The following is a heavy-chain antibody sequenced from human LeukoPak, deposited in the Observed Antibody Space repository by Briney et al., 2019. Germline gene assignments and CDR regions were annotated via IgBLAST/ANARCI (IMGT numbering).Heavy chain of an antibody. CDR2: ISAHGDST. V-gene: IGHV3-23*01. CDR3: ANGSSGSYYRPYYFDH. Sequence: GGSLRLSCAASGFMFSSYGVNWVRQAPGGGLEWVSGISAHGDSTYSADSVKGRFTISRDNSKNTLYLQMNSLRAEDTAVYFCANGSSGSYYRPYYFDHWGQGTMVTFSS. J-gene: IGHJ4*02. D-gene: IGHD3-10*01. CDR1: GFMFSSYG.